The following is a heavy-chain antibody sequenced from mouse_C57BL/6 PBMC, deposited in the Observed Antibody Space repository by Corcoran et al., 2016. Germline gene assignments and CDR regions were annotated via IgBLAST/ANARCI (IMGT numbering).Heavy chain of an antibody. CDR2: INPNNGGT. CDR1: GYTFTDYY. J-gene: IGHJ3*01. CDR3: ARGGWLLL. D-gene: IGHD2-3*01. Sequence: EVQLQQSGPELVKPGASVKISCKASGYTFTDYYMNWVKQSHGKSLEWIGDINPNNGGTSYNQKFKGKATLTVDKSSSTAYMELRSLTSEDSAVYYCARGGWLLLWGQGTLVTVSA. V-gene: IGHV1-26*01.